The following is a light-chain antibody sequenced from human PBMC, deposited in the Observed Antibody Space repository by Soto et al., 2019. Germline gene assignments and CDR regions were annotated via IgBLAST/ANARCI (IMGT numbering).Light chain of an antibody. Sequence: QSALTQPASVSGSPGQSITISCTGTSSDVGTYYLVSWYQQHPGKVPKVMIYEGTKRPSGVSNRFSGSKSDSTASLTISGLQAEDEADYYCCLYLGGTSVFGGGTQLTVL. J-gene: IGLJ7*01. CDR2: EGT. CDR3: CLYLGGTSV. CDR1: SSDVGTYYL. V-gene: IGLV2-23*01.